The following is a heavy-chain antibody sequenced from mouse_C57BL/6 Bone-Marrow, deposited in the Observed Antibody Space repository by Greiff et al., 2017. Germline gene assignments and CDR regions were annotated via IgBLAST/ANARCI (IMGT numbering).Heavy chain of an antibody. CDR1: GYTFTSYW. CDR3: ARENDGYRYAMDY. Sequence: VQLQQPGAELVKPGASVKLSCKASGYTFTSYWMQWVKQRPGQGLEWIGEIDPSDSYTNYNQKFKGKATLTVDTSSSTAYMQLSSLTSEDSAVYYCARENDGYRYAMDYWGQGTSVTVSS. J-gene: IGHJ4*01. V-gene: IGHV1-50*01. D-gene: IGHD2-3*01. CDR2: IDPSDSYT.